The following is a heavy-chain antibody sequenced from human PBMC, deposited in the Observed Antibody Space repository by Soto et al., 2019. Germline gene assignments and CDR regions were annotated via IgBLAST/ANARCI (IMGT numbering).Heavy chain of an antibody. CDR2: IYHSGST. V-gene: IGHV4-38-2*02. D-gene: IGHD6-19*01. CDR3: ARNTSGWNFDY. CDR1: SSPINGRYY. J-gene: IGHJ4*02. Sequence: PSETLSLTCTVSSSPINGRYYWGWIRQTPGKGLEWVASIYHSGSTHYNPSLKSRATISVDTSNNQFSLRLSSVTAADTAIYYCARNTSGWNFDYWGQGTQVTVSS.